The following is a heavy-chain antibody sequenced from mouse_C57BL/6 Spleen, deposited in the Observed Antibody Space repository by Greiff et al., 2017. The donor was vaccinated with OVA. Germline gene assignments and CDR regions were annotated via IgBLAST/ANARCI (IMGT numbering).Heavy chain of an antibody. CDR1: GFTFSDYY. V-gene: IGHV5-16*01. J-gene: IGHJ4*01. CDR2: INYDGSST. CDR3: AREGEIYAMDY. Sequence: EVQLVESEGGLVQPGSSMKLSCTASGFTFSDYYMAWVRQVPEKGLEWVANINYDGSSTYYLDSLKSRFIISRDNAKNILYLQMSSLKSEDTATYYCAREGEIYAMDYWGQGTSVTVSS.